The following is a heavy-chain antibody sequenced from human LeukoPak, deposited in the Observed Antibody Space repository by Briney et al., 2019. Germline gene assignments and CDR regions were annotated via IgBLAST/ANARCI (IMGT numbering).Heavy chain of an antibody. CDR1: GFTFSSCW. CDR2: IKEDGREK. CDR3: ARDRSRLYY. V-gene: IGHV3-7*01. D-gene: IGHD4-23*01. Sequence: GGSLRLSCAASGFTFSSCWMSWVRQAPGKGLEWVANIKEDGREKYFVDSVKGRFTISRDNAKNSLYLQMNSLRAEDTAVYYRARDRSRLYYWGQGTLVTVPS. J-gene: IGHJ4*02.